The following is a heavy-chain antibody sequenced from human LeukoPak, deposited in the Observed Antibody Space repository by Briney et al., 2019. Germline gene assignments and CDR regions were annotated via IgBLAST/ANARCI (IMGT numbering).Heavy chain of an antibody. D-gene: IGHD5-12*01. CDR2: MNPNSGNT. V-gene: IGHV1-8*01. Sequence: ASVKVSCKASGYTFTSYDINWVRQATGQGLEWMGWMNPNSGNTGYAQKFQGRVTMTRNTSISTAYMELSSLRSEDTAVYYCARGFPDSDYDYYAFDIWGQGTMVTVSS. J-gene: IGHJ3*02. CDR1: GYTFTSYD. CDR3: ARGFPDSDYDYYAFDI.